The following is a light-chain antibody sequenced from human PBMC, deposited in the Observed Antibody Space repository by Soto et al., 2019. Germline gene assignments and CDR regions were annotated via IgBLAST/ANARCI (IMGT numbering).Light chain of an antibody. J-gene: IGKJ4*01. CDR2: GAS. V-gene: IGKV3-20*01. CDR3: QQYGSSPLT. CDR1: QSVSSSY. Sequence: EIVLTQSPGTVSLSPGERAPLSCRSSQSVSSSYLAWYQQKPGQAPRLLIYGASSRATGIPDRFSGSGYGTDFTLTISRLEPEDFAVYYCQQYGSSPLTFGGGTKVDIK.